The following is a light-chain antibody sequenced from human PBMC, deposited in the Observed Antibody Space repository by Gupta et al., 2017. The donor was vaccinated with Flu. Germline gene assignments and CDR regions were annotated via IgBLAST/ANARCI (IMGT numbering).Light chain of an antibody. J-gene: IGKJ2*03. CDR3: QQSDSTRYS. Sequence: IQMTQSPSSRSASVGDRVTITCRASQSISSYLNWYQQKPGKAPKLLIYAASRLQSGVPSRFSGSGSGTDFTLTISSLQPEDFATYYCQQSDSTRYSFGQGTKLEIK. V-gene: IGKV1-39*01. CDR2: AAS. CDR1: QSISSY.